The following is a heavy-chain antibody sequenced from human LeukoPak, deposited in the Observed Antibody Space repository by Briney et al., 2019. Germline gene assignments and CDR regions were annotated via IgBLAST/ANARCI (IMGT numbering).Heavy chain of an antibody. CDR3: ARHSQHSGDRGAARKFDY. V-gene: IGHV4-59*08. CDR2: IYYSGST. Sequence: SETLSLTCTVSGGSISGYYWSWIRQPPGKGPEWIGYIYYSGSTNYNPSLKSRVTISKDTSKNQFSLNLGSMTAEDTAVYYCARHSQHSGDRGAARKFDYWGQGILVTVSS. CDR1: GGSISGYY. D-gene: IGHD3-10*01. J-gene: IGHJ4*02.